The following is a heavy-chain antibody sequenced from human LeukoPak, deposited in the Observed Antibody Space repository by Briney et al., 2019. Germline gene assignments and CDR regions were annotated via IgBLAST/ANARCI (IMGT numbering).Heavy chain of an antibody. Sequence: PGGSLRLSCAASGFTFSSYAMSWVRQAPGKGLEWVSAISGSGGSTYYAVSVKGRFTISRDNSKNTLYLQMNSLRAEDTAVYYCAKDPRDYDSSGYYLYYFDYWGQGTLVTVSS. D-gene: IGHD3-22*01. CDR2: ISGSGGST. V-gene: IGHV3-23*01. J-gene: IGHJ4*02. CDR3: AKDPRDYDSSGYYLYYFDY. CDR1: GFTFSSYA.